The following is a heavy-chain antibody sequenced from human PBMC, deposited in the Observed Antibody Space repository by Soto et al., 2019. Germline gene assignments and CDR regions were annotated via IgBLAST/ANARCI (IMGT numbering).Heavy chain of an antibody. CDR1: GFTFSSYA. CDR3: AKAPQMTMRALMVPALYYFDY. J-gene: IGHJ4*02. D-gene: IGHD2-8*01. CDR2: ISGSGGST. V-gene: IGHV3-23*01. Sequence: XVSLRLSCAASGFTFSSYAMSWVRQAPGKGLEWVSAISGSGGSTYYADSVKGRFTISRDNSKNTLYLQMNSLRAEDTAVYYCAKAPQMTMRALMVPALYYFDYWGQGTLVTVSS.